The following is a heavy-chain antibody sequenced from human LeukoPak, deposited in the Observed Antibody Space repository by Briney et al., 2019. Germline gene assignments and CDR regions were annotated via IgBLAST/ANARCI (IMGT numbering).Heavy chain of an antibody. CDR3: ARVPPTVTTVGYYYYGMDV. CDR1: GASISSYY. J-gene: IGHJ6*02. Sequence: SETLSLTCTVSGASISSYYWSWIRQPPGKGLEWIGYIYYSGSTNYNPSLKSRVTISVDTSKNQFSLKLSSVTAADTAVYYCARVPPTVTTVGYYYYGMDVWGQGTTVTVSS. V-gene: IGHV4-59*01. CDR2: IYYSGST. D-gene: IGHD4-17*01.